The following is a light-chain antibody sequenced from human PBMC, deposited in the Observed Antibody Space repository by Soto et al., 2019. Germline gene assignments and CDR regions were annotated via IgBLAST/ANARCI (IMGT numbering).Light chain of an antibody. Sequence: AIRMTQSPSSLSASTGDRVTITCRASQGISSYLAWYQQKPGKAPKLLIYAASTLQSGVPSRFSGSGSGTDFTLTISCLQSEDFATYSSQHYYRYPPTFGQGT. J-gene: IGKJ1*01. CDR3: QHYYRYPPT. CDR1: QGISSY. CDR2: AAS. V-gene: IGKV1-8*01.